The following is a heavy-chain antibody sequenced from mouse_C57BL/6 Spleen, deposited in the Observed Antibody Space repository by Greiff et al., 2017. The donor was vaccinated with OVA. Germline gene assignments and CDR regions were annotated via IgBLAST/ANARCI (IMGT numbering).Heavy chain of an antibody. CDR3: ERSGGYDGGGFDY. CDR1: GYTFTSYW. V-gene: IGHV1-52*01. D-gene: IGHD2-2*01. CDR2: IDPSDSET. Sequence: VQLQQPGAELVRPGSSVKLSCKASGYTFTSYWMHWVKQRPIQGLEWIGNIDPSDSETHYNQKFKDKATLTVDKSSSTAYMQLSSLTSEDSAVYYCERSGGYDGGGFDYWGQGTTLTVSS. J-gene: IGHJ2*01.